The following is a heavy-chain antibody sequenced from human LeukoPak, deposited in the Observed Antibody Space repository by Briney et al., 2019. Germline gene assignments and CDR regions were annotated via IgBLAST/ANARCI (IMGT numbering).Heavy chain of an antibody. D-gene: IGHD6-13*01. CDR1: GYTFTSNY. Sequence: ASVKVSCKASGYTFTSNYIHWVRQAPGQGLEWMGMIYPRDGSTSYAQNFQGRVAMTRDTSTSIVYMDLSSLRSEDTAVYYCAKAPRNSSTMLDYWGQGTLLTVSS. CDR3: AKAPRNSSTMLDY. CDR2: IYPRDGST. V-gene: IGHV1-46*01. J-gene: IGHJ4*02.